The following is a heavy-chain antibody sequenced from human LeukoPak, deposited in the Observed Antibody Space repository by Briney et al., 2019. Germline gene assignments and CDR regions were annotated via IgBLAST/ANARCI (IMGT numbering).Heavy chain of an antibody. CDR3: ACRTRWPLVAIDY. V-gene: IGHV3-66*01. CDR2: IYSGGNT. CDR1: GLSVSSNY. J-gene: IGHJ4*02. Sequence: GGSLRLSCAAAGLSVSSNYMTWVRQAPGKGLEWVSVIYSGGNTYYADSLKGRFTISRDNSKNTLFLQMNSLRSEDTAVYYCACRTRWPLVAIDYWGQGTLVTVSS. D-gene: IGHD5-24*01.